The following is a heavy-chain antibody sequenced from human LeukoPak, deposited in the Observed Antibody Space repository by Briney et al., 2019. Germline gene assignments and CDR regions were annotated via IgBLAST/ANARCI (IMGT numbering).Heavy chain of an antibody. V-gene: IGHV3-53*01. CDR2: IYSGGST. J-gene: IGHJ5*02. Sequence: GGSLRLSCTTSGFNFRAYWMAWVRQAPGKGLEWVSVIYSGGSTYYADSVKGRFTISRDNSKNTLYLQMNSLRAEDTAVYYCARALEYSSSYWFDPWGQGTLVTVSS. CDR1: GFNFRAYW. D-gene: IGHD6-6*01. CDR3: ARALEYSSSYWFDP.